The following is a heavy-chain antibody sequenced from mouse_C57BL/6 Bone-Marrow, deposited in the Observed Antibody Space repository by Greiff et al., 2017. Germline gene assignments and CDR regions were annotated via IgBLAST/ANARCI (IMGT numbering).Heavy chain of an antibody. CDR2: ISYDGSN. Sequence: EVQLVESGPGLVKPSQSLSLTCSVTGYSITSGYYWNWIRQFPGNKLEWMGYISYDGSNNYNPSLKNRISITRDTSKNQFFLKLNSVTTEDTATYYCARGYRNGFAYWGQGTLVTVSA. J-gene: IGHJ3*01. V-gene: IGHV3-6*01. D-gene: IGHD2-14*01. CDR1: GYSITSGYY. CDR3: ARGYRNGFAY.